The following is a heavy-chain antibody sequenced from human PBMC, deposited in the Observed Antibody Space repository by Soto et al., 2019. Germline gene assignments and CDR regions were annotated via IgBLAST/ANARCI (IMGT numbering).Heavy chain of an antibody. CDR1: GFTFSSYG. Sequence: QVQLVESGGGVVQPGRSLRLSCAASGFTFSSYGMHWVRQAPGKGLEWVAVISYDGSNEYYADSVKGRFTISRDNSKNTLSLQMNGLRAEDTAVYYCAKDVKSIAAPWIGFDYWGQGTLVTVSS. V-gene: IGHV3-30*18. D-gene: IGHD6-6*01. CDR3: AKDVKSIAAPWIGFDY. CDR2: ISYDGSNE. J-gene: IGHJ4*02.